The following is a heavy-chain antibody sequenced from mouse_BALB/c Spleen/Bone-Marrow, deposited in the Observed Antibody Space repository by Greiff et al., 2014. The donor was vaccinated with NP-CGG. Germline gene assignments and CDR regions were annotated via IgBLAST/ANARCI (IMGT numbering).Heavy chain of an antibody. CDR3: ARDINDGYYWYFDV. V-gene: IGHV7-3*02. CDR2: IRNKANGHTT. J-gene: IGHJ1*01. D-gene: IGHD2-3*01. CDR1: GVTFTDYY. Sequence: EVKLMESGGGLVQPGGSLRLSCATSGVTFTDYYMSWVRQPPGKALEWLGFIRNKANGHTTEYSASVKGRFTISRDNSQSILYLQMNTLRAEDSANYYCARDINDGYYWYFDVWGAGTTVTVSS.